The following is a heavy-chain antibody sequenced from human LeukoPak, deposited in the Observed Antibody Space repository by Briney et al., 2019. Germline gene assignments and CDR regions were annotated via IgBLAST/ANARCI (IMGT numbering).Heavy chain of an antibody. CDR2: ISYDRSNK. V-gene: IGHV3-30*18. D-gene: IGHD6-19*01. CDR1: GFTFSSYG. Sequence: RGSLRLSCAASGFTFSSYGMHWVRQAPGKGLEWVALISYDRSNKYYADSVKGRFTISRGNSKNTLYLQMNSLRAEDTAVYYCAKDLGSGWYLDYYYGMDVWGQGTTVTVSS. CDR3: AKDLGSGWYLDYYYGMDV. J-gene: IGHJ6*02.